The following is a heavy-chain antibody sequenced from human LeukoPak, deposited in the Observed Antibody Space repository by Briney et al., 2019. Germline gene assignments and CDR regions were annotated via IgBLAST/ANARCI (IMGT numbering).Heavy chain of an antibody. CDR2: VNGDGNIT. CDR3: ARRGLVPAFDI. CDR1: GFTFSSFW. D-gene: IGHD3-10*02. J-gene: IGHJ3*02. V-gene: IGHV3-74*01. Sequence: GGSLRLSCAASGFTFSSFWMHWVRQAPGKGLLWLSRVNGDGNITTYADSVRGRFTISRDNAKNTLYLQMNGLRAEDTAVYYCARRGLVPAFDIWGQGTMVSVTS.